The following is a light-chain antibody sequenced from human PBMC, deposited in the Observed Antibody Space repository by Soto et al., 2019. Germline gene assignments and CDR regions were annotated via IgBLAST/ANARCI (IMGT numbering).Light chain of an antibody. Sequence: QSALTQPASVSGSPGQSITIACTGTSSDVGGYKYVSWYQQYPGKAPKLMIYDVNNRPSGVSSRFSGSKSGNTASLTISGLQAEDEADYYCNSYTSSSTWVFGGGTKLTVL. CDR1: SSDVGGYKY. CDR2: DVN. CDR3: NSYTSSSTWV. J-gene: IGLJ3*02. V-gene: IGLV2-14*01.